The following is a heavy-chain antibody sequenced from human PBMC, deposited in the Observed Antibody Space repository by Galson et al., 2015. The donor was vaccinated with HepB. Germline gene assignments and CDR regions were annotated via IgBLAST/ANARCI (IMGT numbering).Heavy chain of an antibody. Sequence: SVKVSCKASGYTFTNYFIHWVRQAPGQGLEWMGIVNPTGGSTSYAQKFQGRVTMTRDTSTSTVYMELSSLRSDDTAVYYCARVGDSGNYYPRFDYWGQGTLATVSS. CDR3: ARVGDSGNYYPRFDY. D-gene: IGHD3-10*01. J-gene: IGHJ4*02. V-gene: IGHV1-46*01. CDR1: GYTFTNYF. CDR2: VNPTGGST.